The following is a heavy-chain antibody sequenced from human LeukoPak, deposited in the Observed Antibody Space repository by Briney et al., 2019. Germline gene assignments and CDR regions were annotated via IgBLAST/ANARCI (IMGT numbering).Heavy chain of an antibody. J-gene: IGHJ3*02. CDR2: IYYSGST. Sequence: SETLSLTCTGSGGPISSYYWSWIRQPPGKGLEWIGYIYYSGSTNYNPSLKSRVTISVDTYKNQFSLKLSSVTAADTAVYYCASRLSSGWYGGAFDIWGQGTMVTVSS. V-gene: IGHV4-59*01. D-gene: IGHD6-19*01. CDR1: GGPISSYY. CDR3: ASRLSSGWYGGAFDI.